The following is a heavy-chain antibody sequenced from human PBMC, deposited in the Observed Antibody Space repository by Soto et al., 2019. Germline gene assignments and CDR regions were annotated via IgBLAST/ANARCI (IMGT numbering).Heavy chain of an antibody. CDR2: IYYSGST. Sequence: PSETLSLTCTVSGGSMSGYDWNWIRQPPGEGLQWIGNIYYSGSTNYNPSLKSRVTISVDTSKNHFSLKVNSVTTADTAVYYCARSTTFLDRFDPWGQGNLVTVSS. V-gene: IGHV4-59*01. J-gene: IGHJ5*02. D-gene: IGHD3-3*01. CDR1: GGSMSGYD. CDR3: ARSTTFLDRFDP.